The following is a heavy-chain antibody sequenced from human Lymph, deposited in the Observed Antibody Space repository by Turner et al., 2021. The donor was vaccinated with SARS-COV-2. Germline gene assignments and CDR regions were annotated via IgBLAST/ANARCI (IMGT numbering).Heavy chain of an antibody. CDR3: GVGPTRWYFQH. V-gene: IGHV4-39*01. J-gene: IGHJ1*01. D-gene: IGHD1-26*01. Sequence: QLQLQESGPGLVKPLETLSLTCTVCGGSNSSSSYYWGWIRQPPGKGLEWIGNFFNDGSCYYNPALKRRVTISEDTSKNQFSLELASVTAADTAVYYCGVGPTRWYFQHWGQGTLVTVSS. CDR1: GGSNSSSSYY. CDR2: FFNDGSC.